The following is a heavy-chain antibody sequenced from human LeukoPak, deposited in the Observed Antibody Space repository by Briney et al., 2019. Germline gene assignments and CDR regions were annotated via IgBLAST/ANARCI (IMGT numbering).Heavy chain of an antibody. CDR3: VPRITIFGGKMDV. CDR2: ISGSGGST. CDR1: GFTFSSYA. D-gene: IGHD3-3*01. Sequence: GGSLRLSCAASGFTFSSYAMSWVRQAPGKGLEWVSAISGSGGSTYYADSVKGRFTISRDNSKNTLYLQMNSLRAEDTAVYYCVPRITIFGGKMDVWGKGTTVTVSS. V-gene: IGHV3-23*01. J-gene: IGHJ6*04.